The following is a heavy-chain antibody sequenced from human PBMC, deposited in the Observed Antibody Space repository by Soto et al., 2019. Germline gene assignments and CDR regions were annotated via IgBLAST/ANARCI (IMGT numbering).Heavy chain of an antibody. CDR1: GGSISSGGYH. CDR3: ARGKNWFDP. J-gene: IGHJ5*02. CDR2: IYYSGST. V-gene: IGHV4-31*03. Sequence: SETLSLTCTVSGGSISSGGYHWSWIRQHPGKGLEWIGYIYYSGSTYYNPSLKSRVTISVDTSKNQFSLKLSSVTAADTAVYYCARGKNWFDPWGQGTLVTVSS.